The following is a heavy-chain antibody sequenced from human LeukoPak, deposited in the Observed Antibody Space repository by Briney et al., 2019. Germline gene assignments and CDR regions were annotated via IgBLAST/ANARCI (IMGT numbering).Heavy chain of an antibody. CDR1: GGSFSGYY. CDR3: ARDPHTSLVTSYYDSSGYSYYFDY. V-gene: IGHV4-34*01. CDR2: INHSGST. Sequence: SETLSLTCAVYGGSFSGYYWSWIRQPPGKGLEWIGEINHSGSTNYNPSLKSRVTISVDTSKNQFSLKLSSVTAADTAVYYCARDPHTSLVTSYYDSSGYSYYFDYWGQGTLVTVSS. D-gene: IGHD3-22*01. J-gene: IGHJ4*02.